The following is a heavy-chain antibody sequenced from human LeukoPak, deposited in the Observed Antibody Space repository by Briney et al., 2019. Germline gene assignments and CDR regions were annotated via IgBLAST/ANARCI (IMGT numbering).Heavy chain of an antibody. J-gene: IGHJ5*02. V-gene: IGHV3-11*04. CDR3: ARVVGGGPATPGTWFDP. CDR2: ISGSGYDI. D-gene: IGHD2-15*01. Sequence: GGSLRLSCAASGFTFSDSYMSWIRQAPGKGLEYLSYISGSGYDIMYADSVRGRFTISRDNARNSLYLQMNSLRAEDTAVYYCARVVGGGPATPGTWFDPWGQGTLVTVSS. CDR1: GFTFSDSY.